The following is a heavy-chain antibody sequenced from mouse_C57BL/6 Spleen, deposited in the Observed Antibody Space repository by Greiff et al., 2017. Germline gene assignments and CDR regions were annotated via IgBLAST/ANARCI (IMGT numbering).Heavy chain of an antibody. CDR3: ARGLYDYDTAY. J-gene: IGHJ3*01. D-gene: IGHD2-4*01. V-gene: IGHV1-81*01. CDR1: GYTFTSYG. Sequence: QVHVKQSGAELARPGASVKLSCKASGYTFTSYGISWVKQRTGQGLEWIGEIYPRSGNTYYNEKFKGKATLTADKSSSTAYMELRSLTSEDSAVYFCARGLYDYDTAYWGQGTLVTVSA. CDR2: IYPRSGNT.